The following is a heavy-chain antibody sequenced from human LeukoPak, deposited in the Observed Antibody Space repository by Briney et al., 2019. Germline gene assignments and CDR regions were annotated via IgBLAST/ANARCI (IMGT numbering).Heavy chain of an antibody. CDR3: ARKRYGDCDF. CDR2: IKQDGSDR. Sequence: GGPLRLSCAGSVFTFNSYLMIWVRQAPGKGLEWVANIKQDGSDRYYVHSVRGRFTSSRDNAKNSLFLQMTSLRAEDTAVYYCARKRYGDCDFWGQGTLVTVSS. CDR1: VFTFNSYL. J-gene: IGHJ4*02. V-gene: IGHV3-7*01. D-gene: IGHD4-17*01.